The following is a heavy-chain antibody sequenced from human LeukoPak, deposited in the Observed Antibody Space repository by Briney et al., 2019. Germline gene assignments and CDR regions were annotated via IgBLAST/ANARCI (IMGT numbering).Heavy chain of an antibody. J-gene: IGHJ4*02. D-gene: IGHD2-21*02. Sequence: GGSLRLSCAASGFSFSSYGMHWVRQTPGKGLEWVAVMSFDGSNIHYGDSVKGRFTISRDNSKNTLYLQMNSLRVEDTALYYCAKVTPGSTARKSGLDFWGQGTLVTVSS. CDR1: GFSFSSYG. CDR3: AKVTPGSTARKSGLDF. V-gene: IGHV3-30*18. CDR2: MSFDGSNI.